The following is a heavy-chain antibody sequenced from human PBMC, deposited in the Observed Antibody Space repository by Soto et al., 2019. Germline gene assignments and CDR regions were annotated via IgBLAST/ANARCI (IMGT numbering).Heavy chain of an antibody. J-gene: IGHJ4*02. CDR2: IITVFGTT. D-gene: IGHD7-27*01. V-gene: IGHV1-69*01. CDR1: GGTFNSIG. Sequence: QVHVVQSGAEVKKPGSSVKVTCKAFGGTFNSIGINWVRQAPGQGLEWMGGIITVFGTTKYPQRFRERVTVVASRSTASSFMDLSSLTSDDTGVYYFALGVWGRGGYYLDSWCQGTLVTVSS. CDR3: ALGVWGRGGYYLDS.